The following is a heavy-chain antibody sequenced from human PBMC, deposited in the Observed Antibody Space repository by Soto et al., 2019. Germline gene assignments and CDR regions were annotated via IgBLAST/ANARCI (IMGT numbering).Heavy chain of an antibody. J-gene: IGHJ4*02. CDR3: ARDRGIAAAGKTFLFDY. Sequence: VASVKVSCKASGYTFTSYYMHWVRQAPGQGLEWMGIINPSGGSTSYAQKFQGRVTMTRDTSTSTVYMELSSLRSEDTAVYYCARDRGIAAAGKTFLFDYWGQGTLVTVSS. V-gene: IGHV1-46*01. CDR2: INPSGGST. CDR1: GYTFTSYY. D-gene: IGHD6-13*01.